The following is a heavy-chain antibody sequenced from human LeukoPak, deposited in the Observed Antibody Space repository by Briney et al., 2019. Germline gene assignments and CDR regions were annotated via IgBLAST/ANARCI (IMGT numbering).Heavy chain of an antibody. CDR3: AVPRGTDYDFWSGSGGADY. CDR2: INPNSGGT. V-gene: IGHV1-2*02. CDR1: GYTFTGYY. D-gene: IGHD3-3*01. Sequence: ASVKVSCKASGYTFTGYYMHWVRQAPGQGLEWMGWINPNSGGTNYAQKFQGRVTMTRDTSISTAYMGLSRLRSDDTAVYYCAVPRGTDYDFWSGSGGADYWGQGTLVTVSS. J-gene: IGHJ4*02.